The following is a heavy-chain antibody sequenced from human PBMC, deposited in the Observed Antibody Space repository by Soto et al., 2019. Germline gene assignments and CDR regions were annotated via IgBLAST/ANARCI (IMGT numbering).Heavy chain of an antibody. Sequence: PGGSLRLSCAASGFTFSSYAMHWVRQAPGKGLEWVAVISYDGSNKYYADSVKGRFTISRDNSKNTLYLQMNSLRAEDTAVYYCARGRPLDYWGQGTLVTVSS. CDR3: ARGRPLDY. V-gene: IGHV3-30-3*01. J-gene: IGHJ4*02. CDR1: GFTFSSYA. CDR2: ISYDGSNK.